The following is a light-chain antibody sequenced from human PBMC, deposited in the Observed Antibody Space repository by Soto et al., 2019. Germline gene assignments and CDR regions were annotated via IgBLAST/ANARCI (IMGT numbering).Light chain of an antibody. Sequence: QAVVTQPPSVSGAPGQRVTISCTGSSSNIGAGYDVHWYQQLPGTAPKLLIYGNINRPSGVPDRFSGSKSGTSASLAITWVQAEDEADYYCQSYYSSLSGWVFGGGTKLTVL. CDR2: GNI. CDR3: QSYYSSLSGWV. J-gene: IGLJ3*02. V-gene: IGLV1-40*01. CDR1: SSNIGAGYD.